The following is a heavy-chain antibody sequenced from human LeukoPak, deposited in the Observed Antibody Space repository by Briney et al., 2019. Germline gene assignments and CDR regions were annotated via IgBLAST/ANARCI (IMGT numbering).Heavy chain of an antibody. CDR1: GFTFSNYE. CDR2: ISSSSSYT. V-gene: IGHV3-11*05. CDR3: ARERIAAAGTSTYYYYGMDV. D-gene: IGHD6-13*01. Sequence: GGSLRLSCAASGFTFSNYEMNWVRQAPGKGLEWVSYISSSSSYTNYADSVKGRFTISRDNAKNSLYLQMNSLRAEDTAVYYCARERIAAAGTSTYYYYGMDVWGQGTTVTVSS. J-gene: IGHJ6*02.